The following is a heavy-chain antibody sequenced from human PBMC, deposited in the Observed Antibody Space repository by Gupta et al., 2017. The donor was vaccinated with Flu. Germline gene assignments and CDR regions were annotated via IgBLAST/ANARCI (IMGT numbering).Heavy chain of an antibody. Sequence: QVQVVESGGGVVPPGRSLRLSCAAPGFTFRTFAMHCVRQAPGKGLECVALIWFDGMYKYYTDSVEGRFTISRDNSKNTLYLQRTSLRAEDTAVYYCARDRGADSGSYSVFYYFDYWGQGALVTVSS. CDR3: ARDRGADSGSYSVFYYFDY. J-gene: IGHJ4*02. D-gene: IGHD1-26*01. V-gene: IGHV3-33*01. CDR1: GFTFRTFA. CDR2: IWFDGMYK.